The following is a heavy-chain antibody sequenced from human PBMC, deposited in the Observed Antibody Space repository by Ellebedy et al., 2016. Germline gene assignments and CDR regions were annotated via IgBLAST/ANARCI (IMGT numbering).Heavy chain of an antibody. D-gene: IGHD4-17*01. CDR1: GGSISSGDYY. CDR2: FYYIGST. J-gene: IGHJ4*02. Sequence: SETLSLTCTVSGGSISSGDYYRSWIRQPPGKGLEWIGYFYYIGSTSYNPSIKSRVTISVATSKNQFSLKLSPVTAADTAVYYCARAHSGDYGIDYWGQGTLVTVSP. CDR3: ARAHSGDYGIDY. V-gene: IGHV4-30-4*01.